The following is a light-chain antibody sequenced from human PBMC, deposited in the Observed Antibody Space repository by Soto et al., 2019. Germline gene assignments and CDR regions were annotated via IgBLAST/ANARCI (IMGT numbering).Light chain of an antibody. Sequence: DIQMTQSTSSLSASVGDRVTITCLASQSISSYLNWYQQKPGKAPKLLIYAASSLQSGVPSRFSGSGSGTDFTLTISSLQPEDFATYYCQQSYSTLWTFGQGTNVDIK. CDR2: AAS. CDR1: QSISSY. J-gene: IGKJ1*01. V-gene: IGKV1-39*01. CDR3: QQSYSTLWT.